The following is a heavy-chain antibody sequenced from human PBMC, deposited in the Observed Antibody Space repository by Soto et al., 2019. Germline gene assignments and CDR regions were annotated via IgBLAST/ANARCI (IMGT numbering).Heavy chain of an antibody. V-gene: IGHV4-59*08. CDR1: SAFTSTHE. Sequence: SEALSVTSTVSSAFTSTHEWSWSRQTPGKGLEWIGYIYEGGSTGYNPSLESRVTISLDTSTNQLSLKLRSVTAADTAVYYCVRQGIGAQHGLVNVRGQGTTVTVS. J-gene: IGHJ6*02. CDR3: VRQGIGAQHGLVNV. D-gene: IGHD3-10*01. CDR2: IYEGGST.